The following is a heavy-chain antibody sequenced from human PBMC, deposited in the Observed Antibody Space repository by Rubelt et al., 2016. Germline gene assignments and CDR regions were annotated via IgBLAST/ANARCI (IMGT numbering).Heavy chain of an antibody. D-gene: IGHD5-18*01. CDR2: ISYDGSNK. Sequence: ESGGGVVQPGRSLRLSCAASGFTFSSYGMHWVRQAPGKGLEWVAVISYDGSNKYYADSVKGRFTISRDNSKNTLYLQMNSLRAEDTAVYYCARPAPNTANVYFDYWGQGTLVTVSS. J-gene: IGHJ4*02. V-gene: IGHV3-30*19. CDR1: GFTFSSYG. CDR3: ARPAPNTANVYFDY.